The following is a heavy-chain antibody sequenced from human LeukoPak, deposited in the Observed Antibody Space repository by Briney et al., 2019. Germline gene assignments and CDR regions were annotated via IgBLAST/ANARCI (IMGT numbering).Heavy chain of an antibody. Sequence: SETLSLTCTVSGGSISSSSYYWGWIRQPPGKGLEWIGSIYYSGSTYYNPSLKSRVTISVDTSKNQFSLKLSSVTAADTAVYYCARANHPWIQLWLRLGNWFDPWGQGTLVTVSS. CDR1: GGSISSSSYY. J-gene: IGHJ5*02. D-gene: IGHD5-18*01. CDR3: ARANHPWIQLWLRLGNWFDP. V-gene: IGHV4-39*01. CDR2: IYYSGST.